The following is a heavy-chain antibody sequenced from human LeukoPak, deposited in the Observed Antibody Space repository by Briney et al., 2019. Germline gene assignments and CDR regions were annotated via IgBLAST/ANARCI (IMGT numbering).Heavy chain of an antibody. V-gene: IGHV3-48*01. Sequence: GGPLRLSCAASGFTFSRDSMNWVRQAPGKGLEWVSYINGGSSPIYYADSVRGRFTISRDNAKNSLYLQMNSLRAEDTAVYYCVRDNPRCCGVVPANIDDYWGQGTLVTVSS. CDR1: GFTFSRDS. CDR2: INGGSSPI. J-gene: IGHJ4*02. D-gene: IGHD2-15*01. CDR3: VRDNPRCCGVVPANIDDY.